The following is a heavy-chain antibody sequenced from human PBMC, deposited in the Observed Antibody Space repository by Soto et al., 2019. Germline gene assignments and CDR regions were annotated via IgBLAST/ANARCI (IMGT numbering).Heavy chain of an antibody. Sequence: EVQLVESGGGLLQPGGSPRLSCAVSGSTFSNDWMRWVRQAPGKGLVWVSHINSDGSSTNYADFVKGRFTIARDNAKNTVYLQMNSLRAEDTAVYYCARDRSYSLDVWGQGTMVILSS. CDR2: INSDGSST. CDR3: ARDRSYSLDV. CDR1: GSTFSNDW. V-gene: IGHV3-74*01. J-gene: IGHJ6*02.